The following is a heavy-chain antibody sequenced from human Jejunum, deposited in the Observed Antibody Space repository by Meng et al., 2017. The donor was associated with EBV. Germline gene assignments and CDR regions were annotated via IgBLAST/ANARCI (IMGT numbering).Heavy chain of an antibody. CDR2: ISTDGANT. V-gene: IGHV3-23*04. CDR1: GFTFDSYA. CDR3: AKDRVQGDGKWEIDY. D-gene: IGHD1-26*01. Sequence: EVQLVESGGGLVQPGGSLIPSCAASGFTFDSYAMSWVRQAPGKGLEWVSSISTDGANTYYTDSVKGRFTISRDNSKNTLYLQMNTLRAEDTAVYYCAKDRVQGDGKWEIDYWGQGTLVTVSS. J-gene: IGHJ4*02.